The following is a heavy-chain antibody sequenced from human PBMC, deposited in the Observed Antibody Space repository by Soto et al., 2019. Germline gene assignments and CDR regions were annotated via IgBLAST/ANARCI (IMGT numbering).Heavy chain of an antibody. D-gene: IGHD5-18*01. J-gene: IGHJ4*02. V-gene: IGHV4-31*03. CDR1: GGSISSGGYY. CDR2: ISYSGIT. Sequence: SETLSLTCTVSGGSISSGGYYWSWIRQHPGKGLEWIGYISYSGITYYNPSLKSRVTISVDTSKNQFSLKLSSVTAADTAVYYCAREHRGYSYGFDYWGQGTLVTVS. CDR3: AREHRGYSYGFDY.